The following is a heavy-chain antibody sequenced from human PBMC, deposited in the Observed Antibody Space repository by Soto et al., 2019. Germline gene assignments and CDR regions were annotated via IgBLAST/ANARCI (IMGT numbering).Heavy chain of an antibody. CDR1: GYSFTTYW. Sequence: GESLKISCRGSGYSFTTYWIAWVRQMPGKGLECMGIIYPGDSDTRYSPSFQGQVTISADKSINTAYLQWSSLKASDSAIYYCARPFDTSGWYDHWGQGTLVTVSS. CDR3: ARPFDTSGWYDH. J-gene: IGHJ5*02. V-gene: IGHV5-51*01. D-gene: IGHD6-19*01. CDR2: IYPGDSDT.